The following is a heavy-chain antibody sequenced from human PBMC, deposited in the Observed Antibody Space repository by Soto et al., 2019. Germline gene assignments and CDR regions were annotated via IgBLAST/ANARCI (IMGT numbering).Heavy chain of an antibody. V-gene: IGHV3-49*05. Sequence: EVQLVESGGGLVKPGRSLRLSCTTSGFTFGDYAMSWFRQAPGKGLEWVGFIRSKAYGGTTYYAASVKGRFTISRADSKSIAYMQMNSLNTEDTALYSCSTNYYDSRGYDNWFDPWGQGTLVTVSS. CDR3: STNYYDSRGYDNWFDP. D-gene: IGHD3-22*01. CDR1: GFTFGDYA. CDR2: IRSKAYGGTT. J-gene: IGHJ5*02.